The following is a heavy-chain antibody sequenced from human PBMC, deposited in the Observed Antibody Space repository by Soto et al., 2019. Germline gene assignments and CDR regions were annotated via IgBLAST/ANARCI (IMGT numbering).Heavy chain of an antibody. CDR1: GFTFSNAW. Sequence: GGSLRLSCAASGFTFSNAWMSWVRQAPGKGLEWVGRIKSKTDGGTTDYAAPVKGRFTISRDDSKNTLYLQMNSLKTEDTAVYYCTTDQLVIAAAGDYWGQGTLVTVSS. V-gene: IGHV3-15*01. CDR3: TTDQLVIAAAGDY. D-gene: IGHD6-13*01. J-gene: IGHJ4*02. CDR2: IKSKTDGGTT.